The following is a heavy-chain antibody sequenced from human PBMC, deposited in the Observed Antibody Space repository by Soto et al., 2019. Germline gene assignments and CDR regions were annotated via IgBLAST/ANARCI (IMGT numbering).Heavy chain of an antibody. Sequence: SLTCTVSGGSISSGGYYWSWIRQHPGKGLEWIGYIYYSGSTYYNPSLKSRVTISVDTSKNQFSLKLSSVTAADTAVYYCARQGVGGTSCCRCYNWFDPWGQGTLVNVSS. J-gene: IGHJ5*02. CDR2: IYYSGST. D-gene: IGHD2-2*01. CDR3: ARQGVGGTSCCRCYNWFDP. CDR1: GGSISSGGYY. V-gene: IGHV4-31*03.